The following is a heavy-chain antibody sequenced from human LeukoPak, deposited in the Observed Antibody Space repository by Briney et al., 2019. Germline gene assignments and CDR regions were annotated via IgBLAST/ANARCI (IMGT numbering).Heavy chain of an antibody. CDR1: GYTFTGYY. D-gene: IGHD4-23*01. Sequence: ASVKVSCKASGYTFTGYYMHWVRQAPGQGLEWMGWINPNSGGTNYAQKLQGRVTMTADTSTSTAYMELRSLRSDDAAVYYCARLYGDNSEFDSWGQGTLVTVSS. CDR3: ARLYGDNSEFDS. J-gene: IGHJ4*02. V-gene: IGHV1-2*02. CDR2: INPNSGGT.